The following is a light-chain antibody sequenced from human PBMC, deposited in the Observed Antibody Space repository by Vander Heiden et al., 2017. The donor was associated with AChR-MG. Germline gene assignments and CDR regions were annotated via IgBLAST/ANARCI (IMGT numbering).Light chain of an antibody. CDR2: SNN. CDR3: AAWDDSLNGLL. CDR1: SSTVGSSS. Sequence: SVLTHPPSASGTLGQRVTISCSGSSSTVGSSSVNWYQQLPGTAPKLLIYSNNQRPSGVPDRFSGSKSGASASLALSGLQSEDEADYYCAAWDDSLNGLLFGGGTKVTVL. V-gene: IGLV1-44*01. J-gene: IGLJ2*01.